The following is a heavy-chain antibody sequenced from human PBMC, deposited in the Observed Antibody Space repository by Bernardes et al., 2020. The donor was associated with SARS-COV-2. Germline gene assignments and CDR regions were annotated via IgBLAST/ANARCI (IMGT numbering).Heavy chain of an antibody. D-gene: IGHD2-8*01. CDR1: GFTFSSFE. V-gene: IGHV3-48*03. Sequence: GGSLRLSCAASGFTFSSFEMNWVRQAPGKGLEWISYISGSGSTIYYADSVKGRFTISRDNAKNSLYLQMNSLRAEDTAVYYCARGKLMGYASPFDYWGQGTLVTVSS. CDR2: ISGSGSTI. J-gene: IGHJ4*02. CDR3: ARGKLMGYASPFDY.